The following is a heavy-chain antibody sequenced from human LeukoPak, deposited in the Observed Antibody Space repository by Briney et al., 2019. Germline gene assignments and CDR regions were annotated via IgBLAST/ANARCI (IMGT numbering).Heavy chain of an antibody. J-gene: IGHJ6*02. Sequence: GGSLRLSCAASGFTFSSYAMHWVRQAPGKGLEWVAVISYDGSNKYYADSVKGRFTIPRDNSKNTLHLQMNSLRAEDTAVYYCARDFRDQLLSSYYYGMDVWGQGTTVTVSS. V-gene: IGHV3-30-3*01. CDR1: GFTFSSYA. D-gene: IGHD2-2*01. CDR3: ARDFRDQLLSSYYYGMDV. CDR2: ISYDGSNK.